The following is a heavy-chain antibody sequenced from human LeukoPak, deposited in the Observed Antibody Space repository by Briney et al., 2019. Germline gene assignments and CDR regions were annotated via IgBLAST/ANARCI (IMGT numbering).Heavy chain of an antibody. Sequence: IPSETLSLTCAVYGGSFSGYYWSWIRQPPGKGLEWIGEINHSGSTNYSPSLKSRVTISVDTSKNQFSLKLSSVTAADTAVYYCARDFNGSGSYYTWFDPWGQGTLVTVSS. CDR1: GGSFSGYY. CDR3: ARDFNGSGSYYTWFDP. CDR2: INHSGST. V-gene: IGHV4-34*01. D-gene: IGHD3-10*01. J-gene: IGHJ5*02.